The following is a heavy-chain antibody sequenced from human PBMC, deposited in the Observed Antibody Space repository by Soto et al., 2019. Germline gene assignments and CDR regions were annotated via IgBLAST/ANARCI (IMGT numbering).Heavy chain of an antibody. D-gene: IGHD2-8*02. CDR2: ISPYSGRT. CDR1: GYSFTSYG. Sequence: ASVKVSCKASGYSFTSYGIDCVRQSPGQGPEWMGWISPYSGRTNYAQNVKGRVVMTTDISTNTVYLELRSLASDDTAMYYRGRCRTDSYAIDVWRQGTTGTASS. V-gene: IGHV1-18*01. J-gene: IGHJ6*02. CDR3: GRCRTDSYAIDV.